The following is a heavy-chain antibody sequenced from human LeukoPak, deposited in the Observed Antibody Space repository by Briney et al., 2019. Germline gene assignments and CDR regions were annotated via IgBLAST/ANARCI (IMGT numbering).Heavy chain of an antibody. J-gene: IGHJ6*02. CDR2: ISAYNGNT. CDR3: ARDPGGSGWYAYYYGMDV. Sequence: ASVKVSCKASGYTFTSYGISWVRQAPGQGLEWMGWISAYNGNTNYARKLQGRVTMTTDTSTSTAYMELRSLRSDDTAVYYCARDPGGSGWYAYYYGMDVWGQGTTVTVSS. CDR1: GYTFTSYG. V-gene: IGHV1-18*01. D-gene: IGHD6-19*01.